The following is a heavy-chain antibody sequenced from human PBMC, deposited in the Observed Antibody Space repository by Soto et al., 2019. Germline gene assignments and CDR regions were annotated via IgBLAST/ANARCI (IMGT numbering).Heavy chain of an antibody. J-gene: IGHJ4*02. CDR3: ATHQRAGYSYGLDY. CDR2: IIPIFETP. D-gene: IGHD5-18*01. CDR1: GGSFSSYS. Sequence: QVQLVQSGAEVKKPGSSVKVSCKASGGSFSSYSITWVRQAPGHGLEWMGGIIPIFETPSYAEKFQGRVTITADDSTSTAYMELSSLRSEDTAVYYCATHQRAGYSYGLDYWGQGTLVTVSS. V-gene: IGHV1-69*01.